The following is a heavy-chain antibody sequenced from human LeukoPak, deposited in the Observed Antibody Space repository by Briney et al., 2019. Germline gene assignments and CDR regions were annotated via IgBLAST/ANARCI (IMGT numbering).Heavy chain of an antibody. D-gene: IGHD3-10*02. Sequence: GGSLRLSCAASGFTFSSYGMHWVRQAPGKGLEWVAVIWYDGSNKYYADPVKGRFTISRDNSKNTLYLQMNSLRAEDTAVYYCAKDLGSGTYSGDYWGQGTLVTVSS. CDR3: AKDLGSGTYSGDY. CDR2: IWYDGSNK. V-gene: IGHV3-33*06. CDR1: GFTFSSYG. J-gene: IGHJ4*02.